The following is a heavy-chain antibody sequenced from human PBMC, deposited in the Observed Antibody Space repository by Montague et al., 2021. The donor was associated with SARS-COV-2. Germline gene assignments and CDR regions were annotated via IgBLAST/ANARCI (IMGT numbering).Heavy chain of an antibody. V-gene: IGHV3-23*01. D-gene: IGHD2-2*01. CDR3: AKGAQCYSTSYFEY. J-gene: IGHJ4*02. Sequence: SLRLSCAASGFTFSSYSMSWVRQAPGKGLEWVSSISGSGSGTYYAVSVKGRFTIPRDNSKNTLYLQMNSLRAEDTALYYCAKGAQCYSTSYFEYWGQGSLVTVSS. CDR1: GFTFSSYS. CDR2: ISGSGSGT.